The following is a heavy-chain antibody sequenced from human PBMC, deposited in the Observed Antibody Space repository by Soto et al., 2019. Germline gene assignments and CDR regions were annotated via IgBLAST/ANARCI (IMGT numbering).Heavy chain of an antibody. CDR1: GYSLTSYC. V-gene: IGHV1-8*02. J-gene: IGHJ4*02. Sequence: GESLKISCKGSGYSLTSYCIGWVRQATGQGLEWMGWMNPNSGNTGYAQKFQGRVTMTRNTSISTAYMELSSLRSEDTAVYYCARGGVGDYLLDYWGQGTLVTVSS. CDR2: MNPNSGNT. CDR3: ARGGVGDYLLDY. D-gene: IGHD4-17*01.